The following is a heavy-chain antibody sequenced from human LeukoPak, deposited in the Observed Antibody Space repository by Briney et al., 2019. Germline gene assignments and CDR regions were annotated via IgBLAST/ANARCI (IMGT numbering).Heavy chain of an antibody. V-gene: IGHV3-33*08. D-gene: IGHD5-18*01. J-gene: IGHJ4*02. CDR2: IWYDGSNK. CDR1: GFSFSNYW. CDR3: ARSGNSYGHDF. Sequence: GGSLRLSCTASGFSFSNYWMSWVRQAPGKGLEWVAVIWYDGSNKYYADSVKGRFTISRDNSKNTLYLQMNSLRAEDTAVYYCARSGNSYGHDFWGQGTLVTVSS.